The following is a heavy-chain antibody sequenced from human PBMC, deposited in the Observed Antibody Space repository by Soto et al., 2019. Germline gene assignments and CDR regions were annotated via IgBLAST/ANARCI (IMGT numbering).Heavy chain of an antibody. V-gene: IGHV3-74*01. Sequence: PGGSLRLSCAASGFTFSAYWMHWVRQAPGKGLVWVSHITSAGSTTKYADSVKGRFTISRDNAKNTVYLQMNSLRAEDTAVYYCATLYSDHPWGQGTLVTVSS. CDR1: GFTFSAYW. D-gene: IGHD3-16*01. CDR3: ATLYSDHP. J-gene: IGHJ5*02. CDR2: ITSAGSTT.